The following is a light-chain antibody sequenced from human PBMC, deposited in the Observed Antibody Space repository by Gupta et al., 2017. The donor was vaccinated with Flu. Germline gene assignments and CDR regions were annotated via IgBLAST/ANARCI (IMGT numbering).Light chain of an antibody. V-gene: IGLV2-18*02. CDR3: SAYTSSDTYV. Sequence: SALTQPPSVSGSPGQSVTISCTGTSSDVGTYNRVSWYQQPPGTAPILVIYEVNNRPAGVPGRFSGSKAGNTASLTIFGRQGEEEADYYCSAYTSSDTYVFGTGTKVTVL. CDR1: SSDVGTYNR. J-gene: IGLJ1*01. CDR2: EVN.